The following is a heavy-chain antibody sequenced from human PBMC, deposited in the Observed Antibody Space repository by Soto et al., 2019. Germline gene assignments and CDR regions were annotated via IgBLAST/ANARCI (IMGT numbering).Heavy chain of an antibody. V-gene: IGHV3-30*18. Sequence: PGGSLRLSCAASGFTFSSYGMHWLRQAPGKGLEWVAVISYDGSNKYYADSVKGRFTISRDNSKNTLYLQMNSLRAEDTAVYYCAKDLSWAGPFDYWGQGTLVTVSS. CDR1: GFTFSSYG. J-gene: IGHJ4*02. CDR2: ISYDGSNK. CDR3: AKDLSWAGPFDY. D-gene: IGHD6-19*01.